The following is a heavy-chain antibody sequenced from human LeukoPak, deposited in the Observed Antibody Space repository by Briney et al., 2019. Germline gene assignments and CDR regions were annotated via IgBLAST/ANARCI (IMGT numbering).Heavy chain of an antibody. V-gene: IGHV3-30*04. Sequence: GRSLRLSCAAAGFTFSKFAMHWVRQAPGKGLEWVAVVSYDGSYKYYADSVKGRFTISRVNSKNTLYLQMNSLRAEDTAVYYCARAPGYGAAYYFDYWGQGTLVTVSS. CDR3: ARAPGYGAAYYFDY. D-gene: IGHD1-1*01. CDR1: GFTFSKFA. CDR2: VSYDGSYK. J-gene: IGHJ4*02.